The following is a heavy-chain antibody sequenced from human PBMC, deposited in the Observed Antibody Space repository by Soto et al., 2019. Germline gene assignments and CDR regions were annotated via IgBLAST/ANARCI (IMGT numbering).Heavy chain of an antibody. CDR1: GFTFSSYS. CDR3: ARVKWGGGYAFDI. J-gene: IGHJ3*02. D-gene: IGHD7-27*01. Sequence: GGSLRLSCAASGFTFSSYSMNWVRQAPGKGLEWVSYISSSSSTIYYADSVKGRFTISRDNAKNSLYLQMNSLRDEDTAVYYCARVKWGGGYAFDILVQGTMVTVSS. CDR2: ISSSSSTI. V-gene: IGHV3-48*02.